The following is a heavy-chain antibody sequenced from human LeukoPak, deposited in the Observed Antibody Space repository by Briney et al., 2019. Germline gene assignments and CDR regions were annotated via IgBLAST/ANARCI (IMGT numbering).Heavy chain of an antibody. Sequence: ASVKVSCKASGYTFTGYYMHWVRQAPGQGLEWMGWINPNSGGTNYAQKFQGRVTMTSDTSISTAYMELSRLRSDDTAVYYCARGDSMVATYYFDYWGQGTLVTVSS. CDR1: GYTFTGYY. V-gene: IGHV1-2*02. D-gene: IGHD5-12*01. J-gene: IGHJ4*02. CDR2: INPNSGGT. CDR3: ARGDSMVATYYFDY.